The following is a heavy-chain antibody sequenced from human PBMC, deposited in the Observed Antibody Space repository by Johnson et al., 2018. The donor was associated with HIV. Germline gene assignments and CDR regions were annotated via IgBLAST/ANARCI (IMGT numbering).Heavy chain of an antibody. Sequence: QVQLVESGGGLIQPGGSLRLSCAASRFTVSSNYMTWVRQAPGKGLECVAVISYDGSNKYYADSVTGRFTISRDNANNSLYVQMKSLRPEDTAVYYCAKESKWESRTPHAFDMWGQGTMVTVSS. CDR3: AKESKWESRTPHAFDM. J-gene: IGHJ3*02. D-gene: IGHD1-26*01. CDR2: ISYDGSNK. CDR1: RFTVSSNY. V-gene: IGHV3-30*18.